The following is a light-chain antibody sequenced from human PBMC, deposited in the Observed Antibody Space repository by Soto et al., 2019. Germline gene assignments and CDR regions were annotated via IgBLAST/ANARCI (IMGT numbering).Light chain of an antibody. CDR2: DAS. J-gene: IGKJ1*01. Sequence: DIQMTQSPSTLSASVGYRFTITCRASQSISSWLAWYQQKXGKAPKLLIYDASSLESGVPSRFSGSGSGTEFTLTISSLQPDDFATYYCQQYNSYSWTFGQGTKVDIK. CDR3: QQYNSYSWT. V-gene: IGKV1-5*01. CDR1: QSISSW.